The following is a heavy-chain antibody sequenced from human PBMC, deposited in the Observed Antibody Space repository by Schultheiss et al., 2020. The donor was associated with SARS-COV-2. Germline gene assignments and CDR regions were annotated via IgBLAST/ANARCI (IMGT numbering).Heavy chain of an antibody. Sequence: SQTLSLTCTVSGGAISSGGHYWCWIRQLPGKGLEWIGHIYYNGRTYHNPSVRSRVAISVDTSKNQFSLKLNFVTAADTAVYYCARDSIPHVDTAAFDIWGQGTMVTVSS. CDR1: GGAISSGGHY. J-gene: IGHJ3*02. CDR2: IYYNGRT. CDR3: ARDSIPHVDTAAFDI. V-gene: IGHV4-31*03. D-gene: IGHD5-18*01.